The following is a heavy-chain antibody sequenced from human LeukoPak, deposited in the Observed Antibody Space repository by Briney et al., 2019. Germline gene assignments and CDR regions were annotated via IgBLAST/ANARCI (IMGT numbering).Heavy chain of an antibody. V-gene: IGHV3-74*01. J-gene: IGHJ6*03. CDR1: GFTFSSYW. D-gene: IGHD7-27*01. CDR2: INSDGSST. CDR3: ARTGLWDYYYYMDV. Sequence: RPGGSLRLSCAASGFTFSSYWMHWVRQAPGKGLVWVSRINSDGSSTSYTDSVKGRFTISRDNAKNTLYLQMNSLRAEDTAVYYCARTGLWDYYYYMDVWGKGTTVTISS.